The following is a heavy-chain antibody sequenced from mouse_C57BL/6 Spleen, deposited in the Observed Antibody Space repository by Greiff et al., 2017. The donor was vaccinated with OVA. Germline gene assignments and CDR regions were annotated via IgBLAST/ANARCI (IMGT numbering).Heavy chain of an antibody. V-gene: IGHV3-6*01. CDR2: ISYDGSN. CDR3: AREGELGLYYAMDY. CDR1: GYSITSGYY. Sequence: VQLKESGPGLVKPSQSLSLTCSVPGYSITSGYYWNWIRQFPGNKLEWMGYISYDGSNNYNPSLKNRISITRDTSKNQFFLKLNSVTTEDTATYYCAREGELGLYYAMDYWGQGTSVTVSS. J-gene: IGHJ4*01. D-gene: IGHD4-1*01.